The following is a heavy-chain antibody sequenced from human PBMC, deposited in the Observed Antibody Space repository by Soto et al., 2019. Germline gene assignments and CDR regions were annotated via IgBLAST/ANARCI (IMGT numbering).Heavy chain of an antibody. CDR3: ARGVNVVSTLDY. D-gene: IGHD2-2*01. CDR2: IQNNGTT. CDR1: GGSFSSAHYY. V-gene: IGHV4-30-4*01. Sequence: SETLSLTCNVSGGSFSSAHYYWSWIRQPPGKGLEWIGYIQNNGTTSFNPSPKSRLTLSVDTSKAQFSLRLSSVTAADTAVYFCARGVNVVSTLDYWGRGTLVTVSS. J-gene: IGHJ4*01.